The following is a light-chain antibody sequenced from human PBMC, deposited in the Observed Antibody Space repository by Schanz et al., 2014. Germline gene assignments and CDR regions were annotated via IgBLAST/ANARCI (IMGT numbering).Light chain of an antibody. CDR2: GAS. V-gene: IGKV3-15*01. CDR3: QQYHNWLT. J-gene: IGKJ4*01. CDR1: QSVSSN. Sequence: EIVLTQSPATLSVSPGERATLSCRASQSVSSNLAWYQQKPGQAPKVLIYGASTRATGIPARFSGSGSGTEFTLTISSLQSEDFAVYYCQQYHNWLTFGGGTKVEIK.